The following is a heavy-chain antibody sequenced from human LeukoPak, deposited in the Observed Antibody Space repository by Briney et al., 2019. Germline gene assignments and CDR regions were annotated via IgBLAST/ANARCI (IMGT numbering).Heavy chain of an antibody. J-gene: IGHJ3*02. CDR3: ARESLRQPPSDWYWDASDI. V-gene: IGHV6-1*01. CDR1: GDSVSSNSAA. D-gene: IGHD6-19*01. CDR2: TFYRSKWYY. Sequence: SQTLSLTCAISGDSVSSNSAAWTWIRQSPSRGLEWLGRTFYRSKWYYDYAVSVTGRITFNQDTSKNQFSLQLNSVTPEDTAVYYCARESLRQPPSDWYWDASDIWGQGTRVTVSS.